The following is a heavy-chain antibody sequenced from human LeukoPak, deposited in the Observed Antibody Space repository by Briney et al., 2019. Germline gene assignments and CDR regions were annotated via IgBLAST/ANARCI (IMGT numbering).Heavy chain of an antibody. Sequence: SVKVSCKASGGTFSSYTISWVRQAPGQGLEWMGRIIPILGIANYAQKFQGRVTITADKSTSTAYMELSSLRSEDTAVYYCARVIRSRFPSYYYYMDVRGKGTTVTVSS. CDR2: IIPILGIA. CDR1: GGTFSSYT. D-gene: IGHD3-3*01. CDR3: ARVIRSRFPSYYYYMDV. V-gene: IGHV1-69*02. J-gene: IGHJ6*03.